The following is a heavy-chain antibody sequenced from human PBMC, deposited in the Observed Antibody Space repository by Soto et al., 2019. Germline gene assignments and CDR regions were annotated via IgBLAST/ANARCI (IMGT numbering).Heavy chain of an antibody. CDR3: AYIAAAGSSNWFDP. CDR1: GGTFSSYA. J-gene: IGHJ5*02. CDR2: IIPIFGTA. D-gene: IGHD6-13*01. V-gene: IGHV1-69*13. Sequence: SVKVSCKASGGTFSSYAISWVRQAPGQGPEWMGGIIPIFGTANYAQKFQGRVTITADESTSTAYMELSSLRSEDTAVYYCAYIAAAGSSNWFDPWGQGTLVTVSS.